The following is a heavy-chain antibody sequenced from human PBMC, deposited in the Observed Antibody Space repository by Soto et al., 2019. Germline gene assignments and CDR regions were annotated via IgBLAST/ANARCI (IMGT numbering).Heavy chain of an antibody. V-gene: IGHV3-21*01. D-gene: IGHD3-22*01. J-gene: IGHJ4*02. CDR3: ARAPYYYDSRGYWAY. CDR1: GFTFSSYS. CDR2: ISSSSSYI. Sequence: EVQLVESGGGLVKPGGSLRLSCAASGFTFSSYSMNWVRQAPGKGLEWVSSISSSSSYIYYADSVKGRFTISGDNAKNSLYLQMNSLRAEATAVYYCARAPYYYDSRGYWAYWGQGTLFTVSS.